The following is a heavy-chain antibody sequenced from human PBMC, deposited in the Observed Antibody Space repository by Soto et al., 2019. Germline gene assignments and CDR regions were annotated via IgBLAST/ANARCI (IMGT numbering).Heavy chain of an antibody. CDR3: ASAAPLPPSNFYGLDL. Sequence: EMQLLESGGTLVQPGGYLRLSCSASTFTFKIYVMNWVRQAPGNGLEWVAAISGSGGATYYAESVKGRFTVSRDNSKTTLFLRMNSLSVNDTAVYFCASAAPLPPSNFYGLDLWGQGITVTVS. CDR2: ISGSGGAT. CDR1: TFTFKIYV. V-gene: IGHV3-23*01. J-gene: IGHJ6*02. D-gene: IGHD2-2*01.